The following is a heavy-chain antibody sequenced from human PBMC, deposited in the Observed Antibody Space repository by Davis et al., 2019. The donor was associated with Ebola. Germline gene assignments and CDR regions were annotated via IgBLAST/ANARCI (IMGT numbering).Heavy chain of an antibody. V-gene: IGHV4-31*03. CDR2: IYYSGST. J-gene: IGHJ6*03. CDR3: ARDLRYDSSGHDYYFYMDV. Sequence: PSETLSLTCTVSGGSISRGGSYWTWIRQHPGKGLEWIGYIYYSGSTYYNPSLKNRVTISLDTSKNQFSLNLSSVTAADTAVYYCARDLRYDSSGHDYYFYMDVWGKGTTVTVSS. CDR1: GGSISRGGSY. D-gene: IGHD3-22*01.